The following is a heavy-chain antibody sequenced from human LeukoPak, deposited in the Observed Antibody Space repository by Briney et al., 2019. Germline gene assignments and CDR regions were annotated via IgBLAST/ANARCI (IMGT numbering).Heavy chain of an antibody. CDR1: GFTFSSYG. V-gene: IGHV3-30*02. J-gene: IGHJ4*02. D-gene: IGHD3-10*01. CDR2: IRYDGSNK. Sequence: GGSLRLSCAASGFTFSSYGMHWVRQAPGKGLEWVAFIRYDGSNKYYADSVKGRFTISRDNSKNTLYLQMNSLRAEDTAVYYCAKDLGLWFGELPNPFDYLGQGTLVTVSS. CDR3: AKDLGLWFGELPNPFDY.